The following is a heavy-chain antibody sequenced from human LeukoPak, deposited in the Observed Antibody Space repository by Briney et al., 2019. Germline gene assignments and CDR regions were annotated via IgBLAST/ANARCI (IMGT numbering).Heavy chain of an antibody. J-gene: IGHJ4*02. CDR1: GFTFSSYS. CDR3: AKDKAAGDN. V-gene: IGHV3-48*01. CDR2: ISSSSGTI. Sequence: PGGSLRLSCAASGFTFSSYSMNWVRQAPGKGLEWVSYISSSSGTIYYADSVKGRFTISRDNAKNSLYLQMNSLRAEDTAVYYCAKDKAAGDNWGQGTLVTVSS. D-gene: IGHD6-13*01.